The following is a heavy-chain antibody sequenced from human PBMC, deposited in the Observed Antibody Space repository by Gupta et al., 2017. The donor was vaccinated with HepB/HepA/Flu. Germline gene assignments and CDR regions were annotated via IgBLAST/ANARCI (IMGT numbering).Heavy chain of an antibody. Sequence: GNIVYYADSVKGRFTISRDNAKNTLYVQMNILTAEDTAVYYCASPRPPFYSYGLDDWGQGTTVTVS. CDR2: GNIV. CDR3: ASPRPPFYSYGLDD. J-gene: IGHJ6*02. V-gene: IGHV3-11*01. D-gene: IGHD6-6*01.